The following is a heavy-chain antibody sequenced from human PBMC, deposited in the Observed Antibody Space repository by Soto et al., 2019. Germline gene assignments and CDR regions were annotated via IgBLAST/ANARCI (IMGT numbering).Heavy chain of an antibody. CDR3: VRVLYDSGVVDF. V-gene: IGHV3-53*01. CDR2: IQSGGAT. Sequence: QLVESGGGLFQAGGSTRLSCLVSGFTVGRYDMAWVRQAPGKGLEWASIIQSGGATYYPDSAQGRFTISRDNSKNTVYLQMNSLRFEDTGVYSCVRVLYDSGVVDFWGQGSLSTVS. D-gene: IGHD5-12*01. J-gene: IGHJ4*02. CDR1: GFTVGRYD.